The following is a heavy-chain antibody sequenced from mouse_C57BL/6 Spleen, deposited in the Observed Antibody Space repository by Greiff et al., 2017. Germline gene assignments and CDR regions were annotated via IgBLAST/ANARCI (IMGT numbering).Heavy chain of an antibody. CDR2: ISSGGSYT. CDR1: GFTFSSYG. Sequence: EVQGVESGGDLVKPGGSLKLSCAASGFTFSSYGMSWVRQTPDKRLEWVATISSGGSYTYYPDSVKGRFTISRDNAKNTLYLQMSRLKSEDTAMYYCARHRERNAMDYWGQGTSVTVSS. CDR3: ARHRERNAMDY. V-gene: IGHV5-6*01. J-gene: IGHJ4*01.